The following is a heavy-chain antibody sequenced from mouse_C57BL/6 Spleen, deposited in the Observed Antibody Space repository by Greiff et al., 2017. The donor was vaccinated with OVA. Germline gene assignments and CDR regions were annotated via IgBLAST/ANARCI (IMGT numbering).Heavy chain of an antibody. D-gene: IGHD1-1*01. V-gene: IGHV1-26*01. Sequence: EVKLQQSGPELVKPGASVKISCKASGYTFTDYYMNWVKQSHGKSLEWIGDINPNNGGTSYNQKFKGKATLTVDKSSSTAYMELRSLTSEDSAVYYCARSITTVVATDYWGQGTTLTVSS. CDR2: INPNNGGT. J-gene: IGHJ2*01. CDR1: GYTFTDYY. CDR3: ARSITTVVATDY.